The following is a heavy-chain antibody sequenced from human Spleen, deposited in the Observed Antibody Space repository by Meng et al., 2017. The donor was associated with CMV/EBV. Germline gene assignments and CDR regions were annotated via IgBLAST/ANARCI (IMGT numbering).Heavy chain of an antibody. D-gene: IGHD1-26*01. CDR3: AKDIIIPHSGSYSEYYYGMDV. CDR2: ISWDGGST. J-gene: IGHJ6*02. CDR1: GFTFDYYA. Sequence: GESLKISCAASGFTFDYYAMHWVRQAPGKGLEWVSLISWDGGSTYYADSVKGRFTISRDNSKNSLYLQMNSLRAEDTALYYCAKDIIIPHSGSYSEYYYGMDVWGQGTTVTVSS. V-gene: IGHV3-43D*03.